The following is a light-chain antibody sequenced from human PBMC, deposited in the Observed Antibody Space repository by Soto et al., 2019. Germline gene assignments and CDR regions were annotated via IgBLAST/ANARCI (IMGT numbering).Light chain of an antibody. J-gene: IGKJ1*01. CDR3: QHYGYPQWT. Sequence: EIVLTQSPGTLSLSPGERATLSCRASQTFSNSFLSWFQQIPGQAPRLLIYGASMRATGIPDRFSGSGSGTDFTLTISRLEPEDFAVYYCQHYGYPQWTFGQGTKVDIK. V-gene: IGKV3-20*01. CDR2: GAS. CDR1: QTFSNSF.